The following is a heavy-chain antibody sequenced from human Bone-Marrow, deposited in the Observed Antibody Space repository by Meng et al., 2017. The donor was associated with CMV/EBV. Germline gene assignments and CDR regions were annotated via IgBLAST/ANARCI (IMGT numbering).Heavy chain of an antibody. CDR3: ARAAHYSSSLYFDY. D-gene: IGHD6-6*01. CDR1: EYTLTSYD. J-gene: IGHJ4*02. V-gene: IGHV1-8*01. CDR2: VRPNSGNT. Sequence: ASEYTLTSYDMNWGRQATGQGFEWRGGVRPNSGNTGYAPKFQGRVTMTGNTTISTAYMELSSLRSDDTAVYFCARAAHYSSSLYFDYWGQGALVTVSS.